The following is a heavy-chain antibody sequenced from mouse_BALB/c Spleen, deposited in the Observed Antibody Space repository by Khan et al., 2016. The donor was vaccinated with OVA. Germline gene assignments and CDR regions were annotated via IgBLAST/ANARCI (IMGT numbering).Heavy chain of an antibody. V-gene: IGHV9-3-1*01. CDR1: GYTFKDYV. CDR3: VRFNEGY. J-gene: IGHJ2*01. Sequence: QIQLVQSGPELKKPGETVKISCKASGYTFKDYVMNWVKQSPGEGLKWMGWMNTYTGEPTYADDFKGRFAFSLETSASTAYLHISSLKNEDTATYFCVRFNEGYWGQGTTLTVSS. CDR2: MNTYTGEP.